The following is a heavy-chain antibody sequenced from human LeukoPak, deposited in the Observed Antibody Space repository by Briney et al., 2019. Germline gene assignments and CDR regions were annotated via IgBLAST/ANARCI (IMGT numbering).Heavy chain of an antibody. D-gene: IGHD6-19*01. CDR2: IYYSGST. CDR1: GGSISSSTYY. J-gene: IGHJ4*02. CDR3: ARHERIAVAGTFDY. Sequence: PSETLSLTCTVSGGSISSSTYYWGWIRQPPGKGLEWIGSIYYSGSTYYNPSLKSRVTISVDTSKNQFSLKLSSVTAADTAVYYCARHERIAVAGTFDYWGQGTLVTVSA. V-gene: IGHV4-39*01.